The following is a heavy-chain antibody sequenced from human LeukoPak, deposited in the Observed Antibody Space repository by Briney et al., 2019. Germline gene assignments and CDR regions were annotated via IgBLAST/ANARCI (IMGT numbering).Heavy chain of an antibody. CDR2: IYYSGST. D-gene: IGHD3-10*01. CDR3: ARQYYGSGSYGSYYYYYMDV. J-gene: IGHJ6*03. Sequence: PSETLSLTCTVSGGSISSSSYYWRWIRQPPGKGLEWIGSIYYSGSTYYNPSLKSRVTISVDTSKNQFSLKLSSVTAADTAVYYCARQYYGSGSYGSYYYYYMDVWGKGTTVTVSS. CDR1: GGSISSSSYY. V-gene: IGHV4-39*01.